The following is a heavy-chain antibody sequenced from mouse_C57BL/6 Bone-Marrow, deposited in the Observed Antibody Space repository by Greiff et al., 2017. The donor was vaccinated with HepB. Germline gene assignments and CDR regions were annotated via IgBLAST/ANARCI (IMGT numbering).Heavy chain of an antibody. CDR3: TTGFYITTVDY. Sequence: EVKLVESGAELVRPGASVKLSCTASGFNIKDDYMHWVKQRPEQGLEWIGWIDPENGDTEYASKFQGKATITADTSSNTAYLQLSSLTSEDTAVYYCTTGFYITTVDYWGQGTTLTVSS. D-gene: IGHD1-1*01. CDR2: IDPENGDT. V-gene: IGHV14-4*01. CDR1: GFNIKDDY. J-gene: IGHJ2*01.